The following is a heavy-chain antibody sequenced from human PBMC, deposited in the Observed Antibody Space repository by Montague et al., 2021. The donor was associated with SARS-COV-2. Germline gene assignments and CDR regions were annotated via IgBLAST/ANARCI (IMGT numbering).Heavy chain of an antibody. V-gene: IGHV2-70*11. CDR2: IDWDDDK. CDR3: AREYSSGVYFDY. D-gene: IGHD6-19*01. Sequence: PALVKPTQTLTLTCTFSGFSLSTSGMCVSWIRQPSGKALEWLARIDWDDDKYYSTSLKTRLTISEDTSKHQVVLTMTNMDPVDTATYYCAREYSSGVYFDYWGQGTLVTVSS. J-gene: IGHJ4*02. CDR1: GFSLSTSGMC.